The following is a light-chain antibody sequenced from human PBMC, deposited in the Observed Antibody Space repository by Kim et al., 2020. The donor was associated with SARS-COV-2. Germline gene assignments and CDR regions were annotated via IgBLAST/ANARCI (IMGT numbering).Light chain of an antibody. V-gene: IGLV2-11*01. J-gene: IGLJ1*01. CDR3: CSYAGSYTSYV. Sequence: QSVDISCSGTSSDVGGYNYVSWYQQHPGKAPKLMIYDVSKRPSGVPDRFSDSKSGNTASLTISGLQAEDEADYYCCSYAGSYTSYVFGTGTKVTVL. CDR1: SSDVGGYNY. CDR2: DVS.